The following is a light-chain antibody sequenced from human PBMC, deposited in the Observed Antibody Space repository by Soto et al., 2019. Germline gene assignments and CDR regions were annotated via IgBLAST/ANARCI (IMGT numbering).Light chain of an antibody. J-gene: IGKJ5*01. CDR3: QQYGSSTIT. CDR2: GA. CDR1: LSVRSSY. V-gene: IGKV3-20*01. Sequence: EIVLTQSPGTLSLSPGERATLSCRASLSVRSSYLAWYQQRPGQPPRILMDGATRATGIPERFSGSGSGTEFTLTISSLEPEDFAVYYCQQYGSSTITFGQGTRLEIK.